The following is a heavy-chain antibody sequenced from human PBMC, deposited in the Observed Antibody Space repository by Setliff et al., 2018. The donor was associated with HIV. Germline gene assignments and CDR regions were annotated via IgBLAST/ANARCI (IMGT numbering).Heavy chain of an antibody. CDR1: RGSIRSGTYY. D-gene: IGHD3-3*01. CDR3: ASEKKAWSVSDPFYEY. J-gene: IGHJ4*02. V-gene: IGHV4-39*07. Sequence: ETLSLTCTVSRGSIRSGTYYWGWIRQPPGNGLEWIGNMYYTGNTYHNPSLKSRVTISVDTSKKKFSLKLTSMTATDTAVYYCASEKKAWSVSDPFYEYWGQGGPVTVSS. CDR2: MYYTGNT.